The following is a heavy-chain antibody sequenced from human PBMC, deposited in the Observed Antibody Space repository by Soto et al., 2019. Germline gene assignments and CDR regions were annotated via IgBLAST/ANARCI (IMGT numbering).Heavy chain of an antibody. V-gene: IGHV4-31*03. J-gene: IGHJ4*02. CDR2: IYYSGST. Sequence: QVQLQESGPGLVKPSQTLSLTCTVSGGSISSGGYYWSWIRQHPGKGLEWIGYIYYSGSTYYNPSLRSRVTISVDTSKNQFSLKLSSVTAADTAVYYCASRYCSGGSCYRFDYWGQGTLVTVSS. CDR1: GGSISSGGYY. CDR3: ASRYCSGGSCYRFDY. D-gene: IGHD2-15*01.